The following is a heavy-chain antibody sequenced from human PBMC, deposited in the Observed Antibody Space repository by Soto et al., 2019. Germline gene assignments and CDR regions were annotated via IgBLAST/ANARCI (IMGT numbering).Heavy chain of an antibody. CDR2: ISAHNGNT. J-gene: IGHJ4*02. Sequence: QVHLVQSGAEVKKPGASVKVSCQGSGYAFTTYGITWVRQAPGQGLEWMGWISAHNGNTNYAQKLQGRVTVTRDTSTSTAYMELRSLRYDDTAVSYCARGRYGDYWGQGDRVTVSS. D-gene: IGHD1-1*01. CDR3: ARGRYGDY. V-gene: IGHV1-18*01. CDR1: GYAFTTYG.